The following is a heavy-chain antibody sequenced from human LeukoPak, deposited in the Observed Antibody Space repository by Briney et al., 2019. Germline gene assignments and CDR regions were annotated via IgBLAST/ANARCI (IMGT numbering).Heavy chain of an antibody. J-gene: IGHJ4*02. V-gene: IGHV4-61*02. CDR3: ARDQGSGSYYHNLFDY. Sequence: SETLSLTCTVSGGSISSISYYWSWIRQPAGKGLEWIGRIYTSGSTNYNPSLKSRVTMSVDTSKNQFSLKLSSVTAADTAVYYCARDQGSGSYYHNLFDYWGQGTLVTVSS. CDR1: GGSISSISYY. D-gene: IGHD1-26*01. CDR2: IYTSGST.